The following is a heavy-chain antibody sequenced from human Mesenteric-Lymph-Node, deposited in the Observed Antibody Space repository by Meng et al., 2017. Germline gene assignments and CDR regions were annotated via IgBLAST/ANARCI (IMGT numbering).Heavy chain of an antibody. J-gene: IGHJ3*02. D-gene: IGHD3-22*01. CDR1: GFTFSSYS. CDR3: ARVGYYDSSGYYYSHAFDI. CDR2: ISSSSSYI. V-gene: IGHV3-21*01. Sequence: GGSLRLSCAASGFTFSSYSMNWVRQAPGKGLEWVSSISSSSSYIYYADSVKGRFTISRDNAKNSLYLQMNSLRAEDTAVYYCARVGYYDSSGYYYSHAFDIWGQGTMVTVSS.